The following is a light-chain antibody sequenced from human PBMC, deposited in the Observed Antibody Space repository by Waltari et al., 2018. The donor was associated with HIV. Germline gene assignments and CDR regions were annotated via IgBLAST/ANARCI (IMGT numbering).Light chain of an antibody. CDR1: SSNIGAGYD. CDR3: QSYDSSLSGYV. V-gene: IGLV1-40*01. J-gene: IGLJ1*01. Sequence: QSVLTQPPSVSGAPGQRVTISCTGSSSNIGAGYDVHWYQQLPGTAPKLLIYGNSNRPSGVPDRFSCSKSGTSATLASTGLQAEDEADYYCQSYDSSLSGYVFGTGTKVTVL. CDR2: GNS.